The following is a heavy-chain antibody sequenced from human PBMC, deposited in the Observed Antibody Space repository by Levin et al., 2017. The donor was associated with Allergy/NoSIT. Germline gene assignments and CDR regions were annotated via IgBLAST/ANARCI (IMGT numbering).Heavy chain of an antibody. J-gene: IGHJ4*02. CDR3: ATRSFYDSSVPFDY. D-gene: IGHD3-22*01. CDR2: IYYSGST. CDR1: GGSISSGGYY. Sequence: SCTVSGGSISSGGYYWSWIRQHPGKGLEWIGYIYYSGSTYYNPSLKSRVTISVDTSKNQFSLKLSSVTAADTAVYYCATRSFYDSSVPFDYWGQGTLVTVSS. V-gene: IGHV4-31*03.